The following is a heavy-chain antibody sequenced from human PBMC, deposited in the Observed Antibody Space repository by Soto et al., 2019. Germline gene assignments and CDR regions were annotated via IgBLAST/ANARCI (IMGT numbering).Heavy chain of an antibody. Sequence: PSETLSLTCTVSGGSISSYYWSWIRQPPGKGLELIGYIYYSGSTNYNPSLKSRVTISVDTSKNQFSLKLSSVTAADTAVYYCARHSSSWYGMFDYWGQGTLVTVSS. V-gene: IGHV4-59*08. CDR2: IYYSGST. D-gene: IGHD6-13*01. CDR1: GGSISSYY. J-gene: IGHJ4*02. CDR3: ARHSSSWYGMFDY.